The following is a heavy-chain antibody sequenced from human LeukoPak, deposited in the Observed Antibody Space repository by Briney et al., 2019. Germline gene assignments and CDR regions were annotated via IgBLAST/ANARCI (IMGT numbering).Heavy chain of an antibody. CDR2: IRYDGSNK. CDR1: GFTFSSYG. J-gene: IGHJ5*02. CDR3: AKAFDYSRDWFDP. Sequence: GGSLRLSCAASGFTFSSYGMHWVRQAPGKGLEWAAFIRYDGSNKYYADSVKGRFTISRDNSKNTLYLQMNSLRAEDTAVYYCAKAFDYSRDWFDPWGQGTLVTVSS. D-gene: IGHD4-11*01. V-gene: IGHV3-30*02.